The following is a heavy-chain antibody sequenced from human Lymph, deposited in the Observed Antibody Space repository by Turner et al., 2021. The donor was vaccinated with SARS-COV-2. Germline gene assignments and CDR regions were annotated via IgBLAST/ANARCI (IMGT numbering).Heavy chain of an antibody. Sequence: EVQLLESGGGLVQPGGSLRLSCAASGFTFNNYAMSWVRQAPGKGLECVSTISGSGGSTYYADSVKGRFIISRDNSKNTLYLQMNSLRAEDTAVYYCANLYPTVSWEFPYGMDVWGQGTTVTVSS. V-gene: IGHV3-23*01. J-gene: IGHJ6*02. CDR3: ANLYPTVSWEFPYGMDV. D-gene: IGHD3-16*01. CDR2: ISGSGGST. CDR1: GFTFNNYA.